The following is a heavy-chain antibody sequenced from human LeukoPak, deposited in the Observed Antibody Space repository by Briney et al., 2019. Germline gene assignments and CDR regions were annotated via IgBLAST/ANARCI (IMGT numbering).Heavy chain of an antibody. CDR1: GGSISSGGYY. V-gene: IGHV4-31*03. CDR2: IYYSGST. D-gene: IGHD3-10*01. Sequence: SQTLSLTCTVSGGSISSGGYYWSWIRQHPGKGLEWIGYIYYSGSTYYNPSLKSRVTISVDTSKNQFSLKLSSVTAADTAVYYCARDYRGFGESITDKYNWFDPWGQGTLVTVSS. J-gene: IGHJ5*02. CDR3: ARDYRGFGESITDKYNWFDP.